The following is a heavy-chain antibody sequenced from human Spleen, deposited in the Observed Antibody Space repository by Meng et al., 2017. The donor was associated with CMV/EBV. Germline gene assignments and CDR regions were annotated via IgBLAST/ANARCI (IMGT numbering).Heavy chain of an antibody. CDR2: IQYDGSEK. J-gene: IGHJ4*02. D-gene: IGHD5-24*01. CDR3: ARLGGWLQHYFDS. Sequence: GGSLRLSCAASGFSFNNYGIHWVRQAPGKGLEWVAFIQYDGSEKYYVDSLKGRFTISRDNTGNSLHLQMNSLRAEDTAVYFCARLGGWLQHYFDSWGQGTLVTVSS. CDR1: GFSFNNYG. V-gene: IGHV3-33*05.